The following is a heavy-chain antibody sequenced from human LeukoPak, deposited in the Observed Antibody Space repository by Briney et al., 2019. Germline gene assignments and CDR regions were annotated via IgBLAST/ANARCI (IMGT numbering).Heavy chain of an antibody. J-gene: IGHJ4*02. Sequence: ASVTVSCKASGGTFSSYAISWVRQAPGQGLEWMGGIIPIFGTANYAQKFQGRVTITADESTSTAYMELSSLRSEDTAVYYCARFSGSPQDGFDYWGQGTLVTVSS. V-gene: IGHV1-69*13. CDR3: ARFSGSPQDGFDY. CDR1: GGTFSSYA. D-gene: IGHD1-26*01. CDR2: IIPIFGTA.